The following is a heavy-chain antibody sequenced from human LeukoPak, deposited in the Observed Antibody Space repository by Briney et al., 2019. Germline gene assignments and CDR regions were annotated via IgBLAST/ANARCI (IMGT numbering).Heavy chain of an antibody. D-gene: IGHD2-2*01. CDR3: TRGRCASCYGASGLDP. Sequence: GSLRLSCAASGFTISRYDIHWVRQVTGKGLEWVSFLSTTGDTYYQDSMRGRFTISRDTVRNSVYLQMGSLRADDTAVYYCTRGRCASCYGASGLDPWGQGPLVTVSS. V-gene: IGHV3-13*01. CDR2: LSTTGDT. J-gene: IGHJ5*02. CDR1: GFTISRYD.